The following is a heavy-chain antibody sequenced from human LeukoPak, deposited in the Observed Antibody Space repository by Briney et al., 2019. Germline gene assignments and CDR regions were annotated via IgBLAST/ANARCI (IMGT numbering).Heavy chain of an antibody. D-gene: IGHD5-12*01. CDR3: ARGSGSGYDYDY. V-gene: IGHV3-21*01. J-gene: IGHJ4*02. Sequence: GGSLRLSCAASGFTFSSYSMNWVRQAPGKGPEWVSSISSSSSYIYYADSVKGRFTISRDNAKNSLYLQMNSLRAEDTAVYYCARGSGSGYDYDYWGQGTLVTVST. CDR2: ISSSSSYI. CDR1: GFTFSSYS.